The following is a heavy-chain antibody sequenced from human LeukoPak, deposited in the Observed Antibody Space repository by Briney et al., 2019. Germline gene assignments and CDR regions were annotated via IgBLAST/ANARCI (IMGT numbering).Heavy chain of an antibody. CDR2: IWYDGSNK. V-gene: IGHV3-33*08. CDR3: ARFSGYDPNYSGVDY. Sequence: GGSLRLSCAASGFTFSGYSMNWVRQAPGKGLEWVAVIWYDGSNKYYADSVKGRFTISRDNSKNTLYLQMNSLRAEDTAVYYCARFSGYDPNYSGVDYWGQGTLVTVSS. CDR1: GFTFSGYS. J-gene: IGHJ4*02. D-gene: IGHD5-12*01.